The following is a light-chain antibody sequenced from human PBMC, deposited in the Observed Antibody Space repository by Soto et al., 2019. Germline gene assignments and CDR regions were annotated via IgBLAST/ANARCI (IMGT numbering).Light chain of an antibody. CDR2: GAS. J-gene: IGKJ1*01. V-gene: IGKV3-20*01. Sequence: EIVLTQSPGTLSLSPAERAILSCRASQSVGSTYLAWYQQKPGQAPRLLIYGASSRATGIADRFSGSGSGTDFTLTISRLEPEDSAVYYCQQYGDSPWTFGQGTKVDIK. CDR1: QSVGSTY. CDR3: QQYGDSPWT.